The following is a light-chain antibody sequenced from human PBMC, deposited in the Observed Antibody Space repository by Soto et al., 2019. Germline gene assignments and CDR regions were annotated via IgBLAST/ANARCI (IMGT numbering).Light chain of an antibody. CDR1: QSVSSK. CDR3: QQYNNWPWT. Sequence: IVRTQSPATLSLSQGERVTLSCRASQSVSSKLVWYQRKPGQTPRLLIYDASTRATGMPGRFSGSGSGTEFTLTISSLQSEDFAVYYCQQYNNWPWTFGQGTNVDIK. J-gene: IGKJ1*01. CDR2: DAS. V-gene: IGKV3-15*01.